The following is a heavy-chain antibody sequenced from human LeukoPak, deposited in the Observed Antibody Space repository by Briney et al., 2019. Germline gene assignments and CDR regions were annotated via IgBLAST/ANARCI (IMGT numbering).Heavy chain of an antibody. J-gene: IGHJ4*02. CDR2: INPSGGST. CDR1: GYTFTSYY. CDR3: ATLVRDY. D-gene: IGHD6-13*01. V-gene: IGHV1-46*03. Sequence: ASVKVSCKASGYTFTSYYMHWVRQAPGQGLEWMGIINPSGGSTSYAQKFQGRVTMTRNTSISTAYMELSSLRSEDTAVYYCATLVRDYWGQGTLVTVSS.